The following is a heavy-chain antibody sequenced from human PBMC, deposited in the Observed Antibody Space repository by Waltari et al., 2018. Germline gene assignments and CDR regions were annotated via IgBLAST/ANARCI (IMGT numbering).Heavy chain of an antibody. J-gene: IGHJ5*02. V-gene: IGHV4-4*07. CDR3: ARGNYGLFSGHYSDL. CDR2: IFASGGT. CDR1: GGSVPGAT. Sequence: QVELQESGPGLVKPSETLSLTCTVSGGSVPGATWRWVRQPAGKGLEWIGRIFASGGTDYNPSFKSRVTMSVDTSKNEFSLRLTSVTAADTAVYYCARGNYGLFSGHYSDLWGRGTRVTVSS. D-gene: IGHD3-3*01.